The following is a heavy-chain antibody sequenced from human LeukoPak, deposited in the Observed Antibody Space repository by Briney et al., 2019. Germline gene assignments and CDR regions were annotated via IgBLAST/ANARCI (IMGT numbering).Heavy chain of an antibody. D-gene: IGHD3-9*01. V-gene: IGHV1-46*01. CDR1: GFTFTAYW. Sequence: ASVKVSCKASGFTFTAYWMHWVRQAPGQGLEWMGVVNPTADNRVYAQKFQGRVTMTTDTSTSTAYMELRSLRSDDTAVYYCAMYILGNYYFDYWGQGTLVTVSS. J-gene: IGHJ4*02. CDR3: AMYILGNYYFDY. CDR2: VNPTADNR.